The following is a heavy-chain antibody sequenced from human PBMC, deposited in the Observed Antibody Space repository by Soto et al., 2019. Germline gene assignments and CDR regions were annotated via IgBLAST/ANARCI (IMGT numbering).Heavy chain of an antibody. V-gene: IGHV3-23*01. CDR2: ISTNGDTA. CDR1: GFTFSNYG. Sequence: GGSLRLSCAASGFTFSNYGMNWVRQAPGKGLEWVSGISTNGDTANYADSVKGRFTISRDNSKNALYMQMNGLRPEDTAVYYCARVIAAAGYYYYGMDVWGQGTTVTVSS. D-gene: IGHD6-13*01. J-gene: IGHJ6*02. CDR3: ARVIAAAGYYYYGMDV.